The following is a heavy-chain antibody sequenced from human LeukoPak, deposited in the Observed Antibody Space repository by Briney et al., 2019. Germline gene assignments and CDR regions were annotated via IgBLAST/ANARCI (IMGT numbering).Heavy chain of an antibody. D-gene: IGHD3-10*01. CDR1: GGTFSSYA. J-gene: IGHJ6*02. CDR2: IIPIFGTA. V-gene: IGHV1-69*13. Sequence: GASVKVSCKASGGTFSSYAISWVRQAPGQGLEWMGGIIPIFGTANYAQKFQGRVTITADESTSTAYMELSSLRSEDTAVYYCARATMVRGVIIKIMGVWGQGTTVTVSS. CDR3: ARATMVRGVIIKIMGV.